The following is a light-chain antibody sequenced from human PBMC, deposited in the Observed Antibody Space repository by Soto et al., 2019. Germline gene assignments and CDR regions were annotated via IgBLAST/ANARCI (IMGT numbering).Light chain of an antibody. CDR3: QQSYSKPPT. V-gene: IGKV1-39*01. CDR2: GAS. CDR1: QSISTY. J-gene: IGKJ1*01. Sequence: DIQMTQSPSSLSASIGDRVTISCRASQSISTYLNWYRQKPRKAPELLIYGASTLQSGVPSRFSGSGSGTDFTLTISSLQPGDFATYFCQQSYSKPPTFGPGTKVEV.